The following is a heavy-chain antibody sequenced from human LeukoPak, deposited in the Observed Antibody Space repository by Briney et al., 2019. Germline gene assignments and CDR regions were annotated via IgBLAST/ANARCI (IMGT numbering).Heavy chain of an antibody. CDR2: IYTSGST. J-gene: IGHJ4*02. V-gene: IGHV4-61*02. CDR1: GGSISSGSYY. D-gene: IGHD3-3*01. CDR3: ARGSDYDFWSGYTFDY. Sequence: SQTLSLTCTVSGGSISSGSYYWSWIRQPAGKGLEWIGRIYTSGSTNYNPSLKSRVTISVVTSKNHFSLKLSSMTAADTAVYYCARGSDYDFWSGYTFDYWGQGTLVTVSS.